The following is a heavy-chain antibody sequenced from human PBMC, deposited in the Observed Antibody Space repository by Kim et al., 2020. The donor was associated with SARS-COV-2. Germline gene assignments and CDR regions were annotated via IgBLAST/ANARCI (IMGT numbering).Heavy chain of an antibody. CDR2: IIPIFGTA. D-gene: IGHD6-6*01. Sequence: SVKVSCKASGGTFSSYAISWVRQAPGQGLEWMGGIIPIFGTANYAQKFQGRVTITADESTSTAYMELSSLRSEDTAVYYCARDKIARPTEPLSSSYGMDVWGQGTTVTVSS. CDR1: GGTFSSYA. V-gene: IGHV1-69*13. J-gene: IGHJ6*02. CDR3: ARDKIARPTEPLSSSYGMDV.